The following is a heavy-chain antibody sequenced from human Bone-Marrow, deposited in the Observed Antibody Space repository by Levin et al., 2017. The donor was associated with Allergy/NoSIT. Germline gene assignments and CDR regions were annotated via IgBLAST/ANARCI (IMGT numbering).Heavy chain of an antibody. CDR1: GYTFTGYD. CDR2: MNPNSGNT. V-gene: IGHV1-8*01. D-gene: IGHD5-18*01. J-gene: IGHJ2*01. CDR3: TRGARNTALVTGLYYFDL. Sequence: ASVKVSCKASGYTFTGYDINWVRQAPGQGLEWMGWMNPNSGNTGYARKFQGRVTMTRNTSISTAYMVLNNLRSEDTAVYYCTRGARNTALVTGLYYFDLWGRGTLVTVSS.